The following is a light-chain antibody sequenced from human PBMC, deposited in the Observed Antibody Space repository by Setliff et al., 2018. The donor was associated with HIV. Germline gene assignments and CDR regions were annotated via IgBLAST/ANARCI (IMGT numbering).Light chain of an antibody. V-gene: IGKV1-16*01. J-gene: IGKJ4*01. CDR2: AAS. CDR3: QQYSTYPLT. CDR1: QDISDY. Sequence: DIQMTQSPSSLSASVGDRVTITCRASQDISDYLAWFQQKPGKVPKSLIYAASSLQTGVPLRFSGSASGTDFTLTISSLQPEDFATYYCQQYSTYPLTFGGGTKVDIK.